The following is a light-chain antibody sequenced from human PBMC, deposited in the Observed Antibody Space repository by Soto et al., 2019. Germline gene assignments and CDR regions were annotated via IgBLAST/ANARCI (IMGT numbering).Light chain of an antibody. Sequence: QSVLTQPASVSGSPGQSITISCTGTSSDVGGYNYVSWYQQHPVKAPKLMIYDVTNRPSGVSDRFSGSKSGNTASLTISGLQAEDEADYYCSSYTSSSTLEVFGTGTKVTVL. J-gene: IGLJ1*01. V-gene: IGLV2-14*01. CDR2: DVT. CDR3: SSYTSSSTLEV. CDR1: SSDVGGYNY.